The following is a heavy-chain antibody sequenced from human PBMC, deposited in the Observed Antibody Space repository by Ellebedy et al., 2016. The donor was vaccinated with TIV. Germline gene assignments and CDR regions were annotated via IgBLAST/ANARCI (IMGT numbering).Heavy chain of an antibody. D-gene: IGHD3-10*01. CDR3: ARLPGVRGVIMEYGVFSWFDP. Sequence: GESLKISXKGSGYSFTSYWIGWVRQMPGKGLEWMGIIYPGDSDTRYSPSFQGQVTISADKSISTAYLQWSSLKASDTAMYYCARLPGVRGVIMEYGVFSWFDPWGQGTLVTVSS. CDR2: IYPGDSDT. CDR1: GYSFTSYW. J-gene: IGHJ5*02. V-gene: IGHV5-51*01.